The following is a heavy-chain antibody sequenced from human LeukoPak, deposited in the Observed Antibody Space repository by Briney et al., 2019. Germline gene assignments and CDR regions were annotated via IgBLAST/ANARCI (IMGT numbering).Heavy chain of an antibody. CDR3: ARDPDTAMVYSHGMDV. V-gene: IGHV6-1*01. CDR2: TYYRSKWYN. D-gene: IGHD5-18*01. J-gene: IGHJ6*02. CDR1: GDSVSSNSAA. Sequence: PSQTLSLTCAISGDSVSSNSAAWNWIRQSPSRGLEWLGGTYYRSKWYNDYAVSVKSPITINPDTSKNQFSLQLNSVTPEDTAVYYCARDPDTAMVYSHGMDVWGQGTTVTVSS.